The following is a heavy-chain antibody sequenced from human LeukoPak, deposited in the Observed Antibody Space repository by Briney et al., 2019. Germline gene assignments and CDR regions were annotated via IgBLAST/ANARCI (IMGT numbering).Heavy chain of an antibody. V-gene: IGHV4-34*01. J-gene: IGHJ5*02. CDR2: INHSGST. CDR1: GGSFSGYY. Sequence: SDTLSLTCAVYGGSFSGYYWSWIRQPPGKGLEWIGEINHSGSTNYNPSLKSRVTISVDTSKNQFSLKLSSVTAADTAVYYYARVRAARLRGFDPWGQGTLVTVSS. D-gene: IGHD6-6*01. CDR3: ARVRAARLRGFDP.